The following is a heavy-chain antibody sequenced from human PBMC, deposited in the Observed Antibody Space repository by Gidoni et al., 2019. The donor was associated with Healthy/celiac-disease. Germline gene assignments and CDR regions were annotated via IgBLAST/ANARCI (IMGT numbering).Heavy chain of an antibody. J-gene: IGHJ6*02. D-gene: IGHD3-3*01. Sequence: EVQLLESGGGLVQPGGSLRLSCAASGFTFSSYAMSWVRQAPGKGLEWVSAISGSGGSTYYADSVKGRFTISRDNSKNTLYLQMNSLRAEDTAVYYCAKDEWRAEAEGYYYYGMDVWGQGTTVTVSS. CDR2: ISGSGGST. V-gene: IGHV3-23*01. CDR3: AKDEWRAEAEGYYYYGMDV. CDR1: GFTFSSYA.